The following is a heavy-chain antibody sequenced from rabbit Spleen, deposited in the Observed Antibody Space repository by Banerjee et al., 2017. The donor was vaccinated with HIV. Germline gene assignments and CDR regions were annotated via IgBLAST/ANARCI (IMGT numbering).Heavy chain of an antibody. Sequence: VESGGGLVQPEGSLTLTCTASGFSFSSSYWICWVRQAPGKGLEWIACIYVGSSASTYYASWAKGRFTISKTSSTTVTLQMTSLTAADTATYFCARANDGDYNSLKLWGQGTLVTVS. CDR2: IYVGSSAST. J-gene: IGHJ3*01. D-gene: IGHD2-1*01. CDR1: GFSFSSSYW. CDR3: ARANDGDYNSLKL. V-gene: IGHV1S45*01.